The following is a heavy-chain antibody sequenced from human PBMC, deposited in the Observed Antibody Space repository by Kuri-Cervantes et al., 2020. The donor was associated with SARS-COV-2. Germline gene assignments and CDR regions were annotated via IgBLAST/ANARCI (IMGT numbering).Heavy chain of an antibody. CDR2: INSDGSST. CDR1: GFTFDDYA. V-gene: IGHV3-74*01. J-gene: IGHJ6*02. D-gene: IGHD3-10*01. Sequence: GGSLRLSCAASGFTFDDYAMHWVRQAPGKGLEWVSRINSDGSSTSYADSVKGRFTISRDNAKNTLYLQMNSLRAEDTAVYYCARDNDGGSGSYYYYGMDVWGQGTTVTVSS. CDR3: ARDNDGGSGSYYYYGMDV.